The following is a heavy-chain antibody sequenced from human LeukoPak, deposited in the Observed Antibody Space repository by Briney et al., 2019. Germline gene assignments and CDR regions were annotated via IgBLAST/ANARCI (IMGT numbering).Heavy chain of an antibody. Sequence: GGSLRLSCTAYGFGFSKYSMKWVRQAPGKGLEWISYISSSGDTIYDADSVKGRFTISRDDAKNSLYLQMNSLRAEDTAIYYCTRVGYIDEGIDYWGQGTLVTVSS. V-gene: IGHV3-48*04. D-gene: IGHD5-24*01. J-gene: IGHJ4*02. CDR1: GFGFSKYS. CDR2: ISSSGDTI. CDR3: TRVGYIDEGIDY.